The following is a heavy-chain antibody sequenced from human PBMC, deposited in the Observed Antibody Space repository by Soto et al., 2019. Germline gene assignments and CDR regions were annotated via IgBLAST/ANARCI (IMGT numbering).Heavy chain of an antibody. CDR2: INPSSGGT. J-gene: IGHJ6*02. V-gene: IGHV1-2*04. CDR1: GYTFTGYY. CDR3: ARDDSGMDV. Sequence: QVQLVQSGADVKKPGASVKVSCKASGYTFTGYYMHWVRQVPGQGLEWMGWINPSSGGTNYAQKFQGWVTMTRDTSISTAYIEVSRLRSDDTAVYYCARDDSGMDVWGQGTTVTVSS.